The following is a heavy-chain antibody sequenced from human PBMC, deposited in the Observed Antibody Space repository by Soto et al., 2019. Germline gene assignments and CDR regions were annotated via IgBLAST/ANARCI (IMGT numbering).Heavy chain of an antibody. D-gene: IGHD1-26*01. J-gene: IGHJ5*01. V-gene: IGHV3-30-3*02. CDR1: GFTLSSYA. Sequence: QVQLVESGGGVVQPGTSLRLSCAASGFTLSSYAMHWVRQPPGKGLEWVAVISNDETYKEYADSVKGRFTISRDNSKNTVDLQMNSLRDEDTAVYYCAGRGRQAGNNCFDSCGQGVLVTVSS. CDR3: AGRGRQAGNNCFDS. CDR2: ISNDETYK.